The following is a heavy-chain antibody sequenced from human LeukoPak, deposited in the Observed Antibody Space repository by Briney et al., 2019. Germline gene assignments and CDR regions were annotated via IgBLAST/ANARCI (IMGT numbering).Heavy chain of an antibody. CDR1: GFTLNSYA. CDR2: ISVSGNT. Sequence: GGSLRLSCAASGFTLNSYAMSWVRQGPGKGLEWVSAISVSGNTYHADSVKGRFTISSDSYKNTLYLQMNSLRAEDAAVYYCAKAPVTTCSGAYCYPFDYWGQGTLVTVSS. V-gene: IGHV3-23*01. D-gene: IGHD2-15*01. CDR3: AKAPVTTCSGAYCYPFDY. J-gene: IGHJ4*02.